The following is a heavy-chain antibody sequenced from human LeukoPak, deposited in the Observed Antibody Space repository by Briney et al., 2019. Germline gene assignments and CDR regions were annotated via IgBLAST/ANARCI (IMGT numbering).Heavy chain of an antibody. CDR1: GGTFSSYA. Sequence: SVKVSCKASGGTFSSYAISWVRQAPGQGLEWMGGIIPIFGTANYAQKFQGGVTITTDESTSTAYMELSSLRSEDTAVYYCASLAVAGRIIDAFDIWGQGTMVTVSS. J-gene: IGHJ3*02. CDR3: ASLAVAGRIIDAFDI. CDR2: IIPIFGTA. V-gene: IGHV1-69*05. D-gene: IGHD6-19*01.